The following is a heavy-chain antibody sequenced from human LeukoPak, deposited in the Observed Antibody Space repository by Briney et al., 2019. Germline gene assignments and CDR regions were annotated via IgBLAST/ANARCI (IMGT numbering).Heavy chain of an antibody. D-gene: IGHD1-26*01. J-gene: IGHJ4*02. CDR1: GFTFSNAW. CDR3: AREVIRGSYYIDS. Sequence: GGSLRLSCAASGFTFSNAWMSWVRQAPGKGLECISYISSSSSTIYYADSVKGRFTISRDNAKNSLYLQMNSLRAEDTAVYYCAREVIRGSYYIDSWGQGTLVTVSS. CDR2: ISSSSSTI. V-gene: IGHV3-48*01.